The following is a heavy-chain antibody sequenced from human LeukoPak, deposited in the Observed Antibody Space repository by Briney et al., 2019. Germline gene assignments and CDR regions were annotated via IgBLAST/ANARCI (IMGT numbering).Heavy chain of an antibody. Sequence: PGGSLRLSCAASGFTFSSYWMTWVRQAPGKGLEWVANINPDGSDKKYVDSVEGRFSISRDNAKNSLFLQVDSLRAEDTAVYYCARYNYYGSSGHLYWGQGTLVTVSS. J-gene: IGHJ4*02. V-gene: IGHV3-7*01. CDR3: ARYNYYGSSGHLY. CDR1: GFTFSSYW. D-gene: IGHD3-22*01. CDR2: INPDGSDK.